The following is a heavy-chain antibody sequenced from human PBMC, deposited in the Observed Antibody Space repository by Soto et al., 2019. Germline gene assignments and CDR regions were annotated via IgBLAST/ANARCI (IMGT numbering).Heavy chain of an antibody. V-gene: IGHV3-23*01. Sequence: GGSLRLSCAASGFTFSSYAMSWVRQAPGKGLEWVSAISGSGGSTYYADSVKGRFTISRDNSKNTLYLQMNSLRAEDTAVYYCAKDSRAVVVVAATTRYDFQHWGQGTLVTVSS. J-gene: IGHJ1*01. D-gene: IGHD2-15*01. CDR2: ISGSGGST. CDR1: GFTFSSYA. CDR3: AKDSRAVVVVAATTRYDFQH.